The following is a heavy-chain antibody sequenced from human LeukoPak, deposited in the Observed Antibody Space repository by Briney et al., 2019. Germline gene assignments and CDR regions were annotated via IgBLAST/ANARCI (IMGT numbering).Heavy chain of an antibody. CDR1: GFTFSDFG. V-gene: IGHV3-21*01. J-gene: IGHJ4*02. CDR2: ISSSSTYI. D-gene: IGHD2-2*02. Sequence: GGSLRLSCAASGFTFSDFGMHWVRQAPGKGLEWVSSISSSSTYIYYADSLKGRFTISRDNAKNSLNLQMNSLRAEDTAVYYCARDAYCSSTSCYNYFDYWGQGTLVTVSS. CDR3: ARDAYCSSTSCYNYFDY.